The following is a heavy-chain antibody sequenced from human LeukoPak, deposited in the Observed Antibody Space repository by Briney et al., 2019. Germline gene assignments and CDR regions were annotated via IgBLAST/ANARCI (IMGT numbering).Heavy chain of an antibody. D-gene: IGHD5-12*01. J-gene: IGHJ4*02. V-gene: IGHV4-39*01. CDR2: IYYSGST. CDR1: GGSISSSSYY. Sequence: PSGTLSLTCAVSGGSISSSSYYWGWIRQPPGKGLEWIGSIYYSGSTYYNPSLKSRVTISVDTSKNQFSLKLSSVTAADTAVYYCARVYSGYEMIDYWGQGTLVTVSS. CDR3: ARVYSGYEMIDY.